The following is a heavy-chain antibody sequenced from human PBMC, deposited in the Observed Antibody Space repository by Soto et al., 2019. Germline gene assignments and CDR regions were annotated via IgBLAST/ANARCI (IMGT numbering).Heavy chain of an antibody. CDR2: IDWDDDK. D-gene: IGHD4-17*01. V-gene: IGHV2-70*11. J-gene: IGHJ4*02. Sequence: SCPTLVNPTQTLTLTCTFSGFSLCTNEMCVSWIRQPPGKALEWLARIDWDDDKYYSTSLKTRLTISKDTSKNQVVLTMTNMDPVDTATYYCARSAYYGGNSAPFDYWGQGTLVTVSS. CDR3: ARSAYYGGNSAPFDY. CDR1: GFSLCTNEMC.